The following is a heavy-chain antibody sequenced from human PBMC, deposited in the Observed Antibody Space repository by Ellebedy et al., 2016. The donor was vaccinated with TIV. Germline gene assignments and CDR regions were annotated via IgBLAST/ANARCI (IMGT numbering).Heavy chain of an antibody. CDR1: GYTFTSYG. CDR2: ISAYNGNT. Sequence: AASVKVSCKTSGYTFTSYGISWVRQAPGQGLEWMGWISAYNGNTSYAQMLQGRGTMTTDTFTSTAYMELRSLRSDDTAVYYCARYCNSTTCSNWFDPWGQGTLVTVSS. CDR3: ARYCNSTTCSNWFDP. J-gene: IGHJ5*02. V-gene: IGHV1-18*04. D-gene: IGHD2-2*01.